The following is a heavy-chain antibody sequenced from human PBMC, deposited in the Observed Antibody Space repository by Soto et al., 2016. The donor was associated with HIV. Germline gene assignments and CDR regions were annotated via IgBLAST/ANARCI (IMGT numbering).Heavy chain of an antibody. CDR1: GFTVSSNC. Sequence: EVQLVETGGGLIQPGGSLRLSCAASGFTVSSNCMSWVRQAPGKGLEWVSVIYSGGSTYYADSVKGRFTISRDNSKNTLYLQMNSLRAEDTAVYYCARQPLKTTVVTTEDGYWGQGTLVTVSS. J-gene: IGHJ4*02. D-gene: IGHD4-17*01. CDR2: IYSGGST. V-gene: IGHV3-53*02. CDR3: ARQPLKTTVVTTEDGY.